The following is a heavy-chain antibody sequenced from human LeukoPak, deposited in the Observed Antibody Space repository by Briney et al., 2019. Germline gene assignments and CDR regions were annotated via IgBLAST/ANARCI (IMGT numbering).Heavy chain of an antibody. CDR1: GGSISSGSYY. D-gene: IGHD6-13*01. V-gene: IGHV4-61*02. J-gene: IGHJ4*02. Sequence: SETLSLTCTVSGGSISSGSYYWSWIRQPAGKGLEWIGRIYTSGSTNYNPSLKSRVTISVDTSKNQFSLKLSSVTAADTAVYYCARDITVRVPGIAAAGDYWGQGTLVTVSS. CDR3: ARDITVRVPGIAAAGDY. CDR2: IYTSGST.